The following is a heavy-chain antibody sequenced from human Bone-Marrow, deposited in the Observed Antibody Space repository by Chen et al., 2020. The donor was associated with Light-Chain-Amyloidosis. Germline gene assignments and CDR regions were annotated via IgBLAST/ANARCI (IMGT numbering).Heavy chain of an antibody. CDR1: GYTFTSYD. D-gene: IGHD3-3*01. V-gene: IGHV1-8*01. CDR2: MNPNSGNT. J-gene: IGHJ6*03. CDR3: ARGGITIFGVVIGRYYYMDV. Sequence: QVQLVQSGAEVKKPGASVKVSCKASGYTFTSYDINWVRQATGQGLEWMGWMNPNSGNTGYAQKFQGRVTMTRNTSISTAYMELSSLRSEDPSVYYCARGGITIFGVVIGRYYYMDVWGKGTTVTVSS.